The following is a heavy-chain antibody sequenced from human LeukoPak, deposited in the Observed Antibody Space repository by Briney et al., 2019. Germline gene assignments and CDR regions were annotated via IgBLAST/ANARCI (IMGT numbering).Heavy chain of an antibody. Sequence: GASVKVSCKASGYTFTGYYMHWVRQAPGQGLEWMGWINPNSGGTNYAQKFQGRVTMTRDTSISTAYMELSRLRSDDTAVYYCARDLSPQLWLPYYFDYWGQGTLVTVSS. CDR2: INPNSGGT. V-gene: IGHV1-2*02. CDR1: GYTFTGYY. CDR3: ARDLSPQLWLPYYFDY. J-gene: IGHJ4*02. D-gene: IGHD5-18*01.